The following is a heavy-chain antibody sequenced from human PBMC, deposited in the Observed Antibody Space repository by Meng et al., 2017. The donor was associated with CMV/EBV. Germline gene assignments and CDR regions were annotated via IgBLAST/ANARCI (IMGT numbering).Heavy chain of an antibody. CDR2: ISYDGSNK. J-gene: IGHJ6*02. CDR3: ARDWYCSSTSCLYYYYYYGMDV. CDR1: GFTFSNYA. Sequence: GESLKISCAASGFTFSNYAIHWVRQAPGKGLEWVAVISYDGSNKYYTDSVRGRFTISRDNSKNTVYLQMNSLRAEDTAVYYCARDWYCSSTSCLYYYYYYGMDVWGQGTTVTVS. D-gene: IGHD2-2*01. V-gene: IGHV3-30-3*01.